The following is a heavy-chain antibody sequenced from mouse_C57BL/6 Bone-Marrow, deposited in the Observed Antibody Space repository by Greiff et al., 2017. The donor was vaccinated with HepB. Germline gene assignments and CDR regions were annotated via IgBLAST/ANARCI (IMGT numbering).Heavy chain of an antibody. D-gene: IGHD1-1*01. Sequence: DVMLVESGGGLVQPGGSLKLSCAASGFTFSDYYMYWVRQTPEKRLEWVAYISNGGGSTYYPDTVKGRFTISRDNAKNTLYLQMSRLKSEDTAMYYCARLSYYSWFAYWGQGTLVTVSA. J-gene: IGHJ3*01. CDR2: ISNGGGST. CDR3: ARLSYYSWFAY. V-gene: IGHV5-12*01. CDR1: GFTFSDYY.